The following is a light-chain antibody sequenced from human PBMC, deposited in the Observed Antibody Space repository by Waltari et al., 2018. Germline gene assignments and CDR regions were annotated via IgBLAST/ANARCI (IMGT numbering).Light chain of an antibody. CDR1: INDVGVEDY. Sequence: SVSASPGQSVTIPCSGSINDVGVEDYVSRYQQLPGKAPKLILYDVVKRPSGVPSRFSGSKYGTTASLTISGLQTDDEATYYCCSYAGAYTFVFGGGTKLTVL. J-gene: IGLJ3*02. CDR2: DVV. V-gene: IGLV2-11*03. CDR3: CSYAGAYTFV.